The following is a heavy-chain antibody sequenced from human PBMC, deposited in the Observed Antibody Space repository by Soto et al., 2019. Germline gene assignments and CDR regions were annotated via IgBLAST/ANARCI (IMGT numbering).Heavy chain of an antibody. CDR2: IIPIFGTT. CDR3: ARKGIAHSRDLLGGMDV. D-gene: IGHD1-26*01. CDR1: GGTFSSYA. Sequence: SVKVSCKASGGTFSSYAISWVRQAPGQGLEWMGGIIPIFGTTNYAQKFQGRVTITADESTSTAYMELSSLRSEDTAVYYCARKGIAHSRDLLGGMDVWGQGTTVTVSS. J-gene: IGHJ6*02. V-gene: IGHV1-69*13.